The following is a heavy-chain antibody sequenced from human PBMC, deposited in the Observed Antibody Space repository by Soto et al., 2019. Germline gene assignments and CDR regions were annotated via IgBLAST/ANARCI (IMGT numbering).Heavy chain of an antibody. V-gene: IGHV3-30-3*01. CDR3: ASGSVRYLGWFDP. CDR2: IPYEGSNK. Sequence: QVQLVESGGGVVQPGRSLRLSCAASGFTFSSYAMHWVRQAPGKGLEWVAVIPYEGSNKYCADSVKGRFTISRDNSKNTLYLQMNSLRAEDTAVYYCASGSVRYLGWFDPWGQGTLVTVSS. CDR1: GFTFSSYA. D-gene: IGHD3-9*01. J-gene: IGHJ5*02.